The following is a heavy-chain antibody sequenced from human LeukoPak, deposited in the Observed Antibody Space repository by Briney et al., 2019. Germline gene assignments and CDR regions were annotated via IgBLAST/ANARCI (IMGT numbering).Heavy chain of an antibody. Sequence: GGSLRLSCAASGFTFSSYAMSWVRQAPGKGLEWVSSITATSSHMYYGDSVKGRFTISRDNAKNSLYLQMDSLRVEDTAVYYCARDTRADDRMYYEDAFDIWGQGTMVTVSS. D-gene: IGHD2-8*01. J-gene: IGHJ3*02. V-gene: IGHV3-21*01. CDR2: ITATSSHM. CDR1: GFTFSSYA. CDR3: ARDTRADDRMYYEDAFDI.